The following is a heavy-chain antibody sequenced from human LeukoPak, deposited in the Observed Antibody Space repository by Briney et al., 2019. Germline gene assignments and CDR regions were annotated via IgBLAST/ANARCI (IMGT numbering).Heavy chain of an antibody. CDR3: AREGLLWFGELGGYYFDY. CDR2: IKQDGSEK. CDR1: GFTFSSYW. Sequence: PGGSLRLSCAASGFTFSSYWMSWVRQAPGKGLEWVANIKQDGSEKYYVDSVKGRFTISRDNAKNSLYLPMNSLRAEDTAVYYCAREGLLWFGELGGYYFDYWGQGTLVTVSS. J-gene: IGHJ4*02. V-gene: IGHV3-7*01. D-gene: IGHD3-10*01.